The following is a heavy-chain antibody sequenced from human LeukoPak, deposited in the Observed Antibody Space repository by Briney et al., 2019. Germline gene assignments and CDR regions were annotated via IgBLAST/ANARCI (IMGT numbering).Heavy chain of an antibody. D-gene: IGHD3-10*01. CDR2: MSNDGSKQ. Sequence: GSLSLSCAAPGFTFSSYAMPWVRPAPGQGLDWVSVMSNDGSKQYYGDTVKGRFIISRDNSKNTLYLQMNSLRAEHTAVYYCARDNHYYGSGSYDYWGQGTLVTVSS. CDR3: ARDNHYYGSGSYDY. CDR1: GFTFSSYA. V-gene: IGHV3-30-3*01. J-gene: IGHJ4*02.